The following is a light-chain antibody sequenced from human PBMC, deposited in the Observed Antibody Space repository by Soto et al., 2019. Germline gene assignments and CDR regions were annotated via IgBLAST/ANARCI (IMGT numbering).Light chain of an antibody. CDR2: GAS. V-gene: IGKV3-20*01. J-gene: IGKJ1*01. CDR3: QQYGMSPWT. Sequence: PGARATLSCRASQRISSSYLAWYQQRPGQAPRLLIYGASSRATGIPDRFSGSGSGTDFTLTISRLEPEDFAVYYCQQYGMSPWTFGQGTKVEI. CDR1: QRISSSY.